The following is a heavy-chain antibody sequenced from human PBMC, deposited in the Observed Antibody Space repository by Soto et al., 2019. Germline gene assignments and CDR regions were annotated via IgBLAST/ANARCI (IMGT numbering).Heavy chain of an antibody. J-gene: IGHJ5*02. CDR1: GGSISSYY. CDR2: IYYSGSA. D-gene: IGHD6-6*01. V-gene: IGHV4-59*01. CDR3: ARGVSSSSNINGFDP. Sequence: QVQLQESGPGLVKPSETLSLTCTVSGGSISSYYWSWIRQPPGKGLEWIGYIYYSGSAHYNPSLKGRVTVSVDTSRNQFAQTVSHVTAAVTPVYYCARGVSSSSNINGFDPWGQGTLVTVSS.